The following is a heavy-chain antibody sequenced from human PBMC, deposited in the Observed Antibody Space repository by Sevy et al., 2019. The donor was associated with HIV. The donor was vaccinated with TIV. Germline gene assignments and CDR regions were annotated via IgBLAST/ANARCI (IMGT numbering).Heavy chain of an antibody. Sequence: GGSLRLSCAASGFTFSSYAMSWVRQAPGKGLEWVSAISGSGGSTYYADSVKGRFTISRDNSKNTLYLRMNSLRAEDTAVYYCAKVEQRMIGAFDIWGQGTMVTVSS. J-gene: IGHJ3*02. CDR3: AKVEQRMIGAFDI. D-gene: IGHD3-22*01. V-gene: IGHV3-23*01. CDR1: GFTFSSYA. CDR2: ISGSGGST.